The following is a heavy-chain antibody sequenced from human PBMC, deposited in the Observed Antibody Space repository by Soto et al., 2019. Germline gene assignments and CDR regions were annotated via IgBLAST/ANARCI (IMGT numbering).Heavy chain of an antibody. V-gene: IGHV1-69*06. CDR2: IIPIFGTA. J-gene: IGHJ6*02. CDR3: AREGLPRVIGYCSGGSCPDYYYYGMDV. CDR1: GGTFSSYA. D-gene: IGHD2-15*01. Sequence: SVKVSCKASGGTFSSYAISWVRQAPGQGLEWMGGIIPIFGTANYAQKFQGRVTITADKSTSTAYMELSSLRSEDTAVYYCAREGLPRVIGYCSGGSCPDYYYYGMDVWGQGTTVTVSS.